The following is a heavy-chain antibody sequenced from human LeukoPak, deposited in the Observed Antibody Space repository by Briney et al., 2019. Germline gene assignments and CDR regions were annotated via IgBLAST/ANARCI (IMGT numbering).Heavy chain of an antibody. CDR3: ASGDRIRYFDWLGGYPYYYGMDV. V-gene: IGHV1-8*02. J-gene: IGHJ6*02. CDR1: GYTFTSYD. D-gene: IGHD3-9*01. CDR2: MNPNSGNT. Sequence: GASVKVSCKASGYTFTSYDINWVRQATGQGLEWMGWMNPNSGNTGYAQKFQGRVTMTRNTSISTAYMELSSLRSEDTAVYYCASGDRIRYFDWLGGYPYYYGMDVWGQGTTVTVSS.